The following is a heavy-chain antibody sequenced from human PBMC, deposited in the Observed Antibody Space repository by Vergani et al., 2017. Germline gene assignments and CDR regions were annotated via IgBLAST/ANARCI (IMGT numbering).Heavy chain of an antibody. V-gene: IGHV1-8*02. CDR1: GGTFSSYD. D-gene: IGHD5-18*01. CDR3: ARASGRGYSYGRSIGY. J-gene: IGHJ4*02. CDR2: MNPNSGNT. Sequence: QVQLVQSGAEVKKPGSSVKVSCKASGGTFSSYDINWVRQATGQGLEWMGWMNPNSGNTGYAQKFQGRVTMTRNTSISTAYMELSSLRSEDTAVYYCARASGRGYSYGRSIGYWGQGTLVTVSS.